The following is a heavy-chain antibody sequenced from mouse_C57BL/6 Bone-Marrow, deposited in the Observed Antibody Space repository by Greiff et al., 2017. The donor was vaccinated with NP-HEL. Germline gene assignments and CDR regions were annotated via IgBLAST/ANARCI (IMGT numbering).Heavy chain of an antibody. Sequence: DVKLVESGAALVKPGASVKLSCTASGFNIKDYYMHWVKQRTEQGLEWIGRIDPEDGETKYAPKFQGKATITADTSSNTAYLQLSSLTSEDTAVYYCARDSSDPCDYWGQGTTLTVSS. J-gene: IGHJ2*01. CDR2: IDPEDGET. CDR1: GFNIKDYY. CDR3: ARDSSDPCDY. V-gene: IGHV14-2*01. D-gene: IGHD3-2*02.